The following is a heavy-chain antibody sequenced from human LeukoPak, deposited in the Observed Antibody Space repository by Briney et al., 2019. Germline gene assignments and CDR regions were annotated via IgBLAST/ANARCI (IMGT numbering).Heavy chain of an antibody. CDR2: ISVSGNT. J-gene: IGHJ4*02. V-gene: IGHV3-23*01. D-gene: IGHD2-15*01. CDR1: GFTLSSYA. Sequence: GGSLRLSCAASGFTLSSYAMSWVRQGPGKGLEWVSAISVSGNTYHADSVKGRFTISRASYKNTLYLQMNSLRAEDAAVYYCAKAPVTTCSGAYCYPFDYWGQGTLVTVSS. CDR3: AKAPVTTCSGAYCYPFDY.